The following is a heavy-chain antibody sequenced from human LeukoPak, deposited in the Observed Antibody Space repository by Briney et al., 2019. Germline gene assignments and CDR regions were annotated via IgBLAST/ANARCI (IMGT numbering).Heavy chain of an antibody. CDR3: ARGRAPDY. CDR2: IKQDGSEK. Sequence: GGSLRLSCAASGFTFTNYWMTWVRQAPGKGLEWVANIKQDGSEKYYVDSVKGRFTISRDNTKNSLYLQMNSLRAEDTAVYYCARGRAPDYWGQGTLVTVPS. CDR1: GFTFTNYW. J-gene: IGHJ4*02. V-gene: IGHV3-7*05.